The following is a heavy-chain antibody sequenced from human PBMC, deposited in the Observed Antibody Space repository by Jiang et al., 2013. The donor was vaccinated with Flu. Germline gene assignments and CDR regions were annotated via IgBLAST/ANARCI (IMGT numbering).Heavy chain of an antibody. D-gene: IGHD3-9*01. CDR2: ILYSGSI. CDR3: ARDNDILAEGSGFDV. J-gene: IGHJ3*01. V-gene: IGHV4-31*03. Sequence: GPGLVKPSETLSLTCTVSGGSFSSGGYYWTWIRQHPGKGLEWIASILYSGSIYYNPSLKSRVSMSADTFERQFSLNLTSVSAADTAVYYCARDNDILAEGSGFDVWGQGTMVTVSS. CDR1: GGSFSSGGYY.